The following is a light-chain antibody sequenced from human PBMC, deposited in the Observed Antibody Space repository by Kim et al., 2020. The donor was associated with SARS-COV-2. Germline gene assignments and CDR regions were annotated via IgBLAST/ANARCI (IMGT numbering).Light chain of an antibody. CDR3: AAWDDKLSSVV. CDR1: TSNIGTNT. CDR2: TND. J-gene: IGLJ2*01. V-gene: IGLV1-44*01. Sequence: ELTQPPSASGAPGQRITVSCSGSTSNIGTNTVSWFQHFPGTAPKLLIHTNDQRPSGVPDRFSASKSGTSASLAISGLQAEDEAHYYCAAWDDKLSSVVFGGGTQLTVL.